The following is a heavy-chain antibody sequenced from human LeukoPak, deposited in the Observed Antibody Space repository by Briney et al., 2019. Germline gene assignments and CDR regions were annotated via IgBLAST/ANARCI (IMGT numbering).Heavy chain of an antibody. D-gene: IGHD3-22*01. Sequence: GGSLRLSCAASGFTFSGSAMHWVRQASGKGLEWVGRIRSKANNHATAYAASVKGRFTISRDDSKNTLYLQMNSLRAEDTAVYYCARGPYGETYYYDSSGYYSFDYWGQGTLVTVSS. J-gene: IGHJ4*02. CDR3: ARGPYGETYYYDSSGYYSFDY. V-gene: IGHV3-73*01. CDR2: IRSKANNHAT. CDR1: GFTFSGSA.